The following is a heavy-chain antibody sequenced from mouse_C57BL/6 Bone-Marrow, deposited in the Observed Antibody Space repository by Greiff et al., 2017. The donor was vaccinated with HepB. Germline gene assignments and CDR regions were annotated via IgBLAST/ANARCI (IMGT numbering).Heavy chain of an antibody. CDR1: GYTFTSYW. CDR3: AIYGSRGYYAMDY. J-gene: IGHJ4*01. CDR2: IHPNSGST. D-gene: IGHD1-1*01. Sequence: QVQLQQPGAELVKPGASVKLSCKASGYTFTSYWMHWVKQRPGQGLEWIGMIHPNSGSTNYNAKLNSKATLTVDKSSSTADMQLSSLTAEDSAVYYCAIYGSRGYYAMDYWGQGASVTVSS. V-gene: IGHV1-64*01.